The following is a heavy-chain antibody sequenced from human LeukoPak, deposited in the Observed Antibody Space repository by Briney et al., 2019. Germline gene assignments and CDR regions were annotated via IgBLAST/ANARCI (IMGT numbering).Heavy chain of an antibody. D-gene: IGHD6-19*01. V-gene: IGHV3-53*01. CDR2: IYSGAGT. CDR3: ATRSSG. CDR1: GFTVSSNY. J-gene: IGHJ4*02. Sequence: GGSLRLSCAASGFTVSSNYMSWVRQAPGKGLEWASVIYSGAGTYYADSVKGRFTISRGNSKNTLYLQMNSLRAEDTAVYYCATRSSGWGQGTLVTASS.